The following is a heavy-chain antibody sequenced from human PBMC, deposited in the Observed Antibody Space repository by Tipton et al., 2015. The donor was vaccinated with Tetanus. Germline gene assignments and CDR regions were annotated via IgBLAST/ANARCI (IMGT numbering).Heavy chain of an antibody. V-gene: IGHV4-4*07. J-gene: IGHJ4*02. CDR2: VYTSEST. D-gene: IGHD6-6*01. CDR1: GGSIISYY. Sequence: TLSLTCTVSGGSIISYYWSWIRQPAGKGLEWIGRVYTSESTNYNPSLKSRVTISVDTSKNQFSLKLSSVTAADTAVYYCATSKGGAARPRFDYWGQGTLVTVSS. CDR3: ATSKGGAARPRFDY.